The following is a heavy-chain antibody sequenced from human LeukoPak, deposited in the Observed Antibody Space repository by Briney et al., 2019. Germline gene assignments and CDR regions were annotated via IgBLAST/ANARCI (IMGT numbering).Heavy chain of an antibody. J-gene: IGHJ5*02. V-gene: IGHV1-2*06. D-gene: IGHD2-15*01. CDR2: INPNSGGT. CDR3: ARGFCSGGTCYLVENWLDP. CDR1: GYTLTAYY. Sequence: ASVKVSCKGSGYTLTAYYIYWVRQAPGQGLEWKGRINPNSGGTDYAQNFPGRGTMTRYTSISTAYMELRRLRSDATAVYYCARGFCSGGTCYLVENWLDPWGEGTLVTVSS.